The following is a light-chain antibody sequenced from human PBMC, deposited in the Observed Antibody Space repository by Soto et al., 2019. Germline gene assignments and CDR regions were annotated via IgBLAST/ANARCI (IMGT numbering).Light chain of an antibody. CDR3: EQYSTYSRT. CDR2: KAS. CDR1: QSISTW. J-gene: IGKJ2*02. V-gene: IGKV1-5*03. Sequence: DIQMSPSPSTLSASVGDRVTLTCRASQSISTWLAWYQQKPGKAPKLLIYKASSLEGGVPSRFSGSGSGTEFTLTISSLQPDDFATDYCEQYSTYSRTFGQGTKVESK.